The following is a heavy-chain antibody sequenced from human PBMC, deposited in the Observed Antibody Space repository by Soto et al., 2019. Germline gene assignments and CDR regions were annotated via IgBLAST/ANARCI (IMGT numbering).Heavy chain of an antibody. D-gene: IGHD2-2*01. Sequence: LRLSCAASGFTFGSYSMNWVRQAPGKGLEWVSSISSSSSYIYYADSVKGRFTISRDNAKNSLYLQMNSLRAEDTAVYYCARDLIRSTSCYYYYGMDVWGQGTTVTVSS. V-gene: IGHV3-21*01. CDR2: ISSSSSYI. CDR3: ARDLIRSTSCYYYYGMDV. CDR1: GFTFGSYS. J-gene: IGHJ6*02.